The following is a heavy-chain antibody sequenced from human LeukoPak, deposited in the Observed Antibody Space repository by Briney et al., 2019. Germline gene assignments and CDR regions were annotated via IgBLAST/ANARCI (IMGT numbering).Heavy chain of an antibody. J-gene: IGHJ4*02. V-gene: IGHV4-59*08. D-gene: IGHD5-18*01. Sequence: SETLSLTCTVSGGSISSYYWSWIRQPPGKGLEWIGYIYYSGSTNYNPSLKSRVTISVDTSKNQFSLKLSSVTAADTAVYYCARTRRGYSYGNHFDYWGQGALVTVSS. CDR2: IYYSGST. CDR1: GGSISSYY. CDR3: ARTRRGYSYGNHFDY.